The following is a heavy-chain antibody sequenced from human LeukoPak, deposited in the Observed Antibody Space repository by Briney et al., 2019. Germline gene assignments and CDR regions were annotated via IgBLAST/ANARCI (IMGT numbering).Heavy chain of an antibody. CDR3: ARGLYYDSSGYYYFDF. V-gene: IGHV3-21*01. J-gene: IGHJ4*02. Sequence: GGSLRLSCAASGFTFSSYSMNWVRQAPGKGLEWVSSISSSSSYIYYADSVKGRFTISRDNAKNSLYLQMNSLRAEDTAVYYCARGLYYDSSGYYYFDFWGQGTLVTVSS. CDR2: ISSSSSYI. D-gene: IGHD3-22*01. CDR1: GFTFSSYS.